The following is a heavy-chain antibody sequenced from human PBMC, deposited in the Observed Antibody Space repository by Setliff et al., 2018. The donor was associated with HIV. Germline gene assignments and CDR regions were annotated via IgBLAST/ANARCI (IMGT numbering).Heavy chain of an antibody. CDR2: IIPILGIA. D-gene: IGHD3-3*01. Sequence: ASVKVSCKAYGGTFSNYGISWVRQAPGQGLEWMGRIIPILGIANYAQRFQGKVTITADKSTSTAYMELTSLRFDDTAMYYCVRGVQSPPHYSYYYMDVWGEGTMVTVSS. CDR1: GGTFSNYG. J-gene: IGHJ6*03. CDR3: VRGVQSPPHYSYYYMDV. V-gene: IGHV1-69*04.